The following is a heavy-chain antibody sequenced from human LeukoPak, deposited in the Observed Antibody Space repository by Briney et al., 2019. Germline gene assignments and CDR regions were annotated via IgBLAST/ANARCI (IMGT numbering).Heavy chain of an antibody. CDR3: ARVPPNCDILTGYYKAPFDY. D-gene: IGHD3-9*01. Sequence: SETLSLTCTVSGGSISSSTYYWGWIRQPPGKGLEWIGSIYYSGSTYYNPSLKSRVTMSVDTSKNQFSLNLSSVTAADTAEYYCARVPPNCDILTGYYKAPFDYWGQGTLVTVSS. V-gene: IGHV4-39*07. J-gene: IGHJ4*01. CDR1: GGSISSSTYY. CDR2: IYYSGST.